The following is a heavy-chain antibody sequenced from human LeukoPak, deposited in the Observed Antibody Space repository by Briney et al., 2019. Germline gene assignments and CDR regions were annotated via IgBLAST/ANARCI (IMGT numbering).Heavy chain of an antibody. CDR2: IYTSGST. CDR3: AIFYYDSSGYYFDY. V-gene: IGHV4-61*02. D-gene: IGHD3-22*01. Sequence: SQTLSLTCTVSGGSISSGSYYWSWIRQAAGKGLEWIGRIYTSGSTNYNPSLKSRVTISVDTSKNQFSLKLSSVTAADTAVYYCAIFYYDSSGYYFDYWGQGTLVTVSS. CDR1: GGSISSGSYY. J-gene: IGHJ4*02.